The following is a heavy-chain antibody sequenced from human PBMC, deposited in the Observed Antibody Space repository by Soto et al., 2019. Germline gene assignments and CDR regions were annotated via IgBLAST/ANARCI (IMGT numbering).Heavy chain of an antibody. CDR1: GGSISGSY. CDR2: INHSGST. D-gene: IGHD2-15*01. V-gene: IGHV4-34*01. Sequence: SETLSLTCSVSGGSISGSYWSWIRQPPGKGLEWIGEINHSGSTNYNPSLKSRVTISVDTSKNQFSLKLSSVTAADTAVYYCARMGSGKFLYCSGGSCSVWFDPWGQGTLVTGSS. CDR3: ARMGSGKFLYCSGGSCSVWFDP. J-gene: IGHJ5*02.